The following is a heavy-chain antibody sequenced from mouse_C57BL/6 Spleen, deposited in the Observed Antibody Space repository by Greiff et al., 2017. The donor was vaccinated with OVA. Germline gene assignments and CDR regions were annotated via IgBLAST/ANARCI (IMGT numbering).Heavy chain of an antibody. D-gene: IGHD1-1*01. Sequence: EVKLVESGGGLVKPGGSLKLSCAASGFTFSDYGMHWVRQAPEQGLEWVAYISSGSSTIYYADTVKGRFTIARDNAKNTLFLPMTSLRSEDTAMYYCARTTVVATPYFDVWGTGTTVTVSS. CDR3: ARTTVVATPYFDV. V-gene: IGHV5-17*01. J-gene: IGHJ1*03. CDR1: GFTFSDYG. CDR2: ISSGSSTI.